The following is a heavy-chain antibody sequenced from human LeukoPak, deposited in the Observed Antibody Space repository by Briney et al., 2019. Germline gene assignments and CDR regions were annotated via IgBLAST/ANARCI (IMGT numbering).Heavy chain of an antibody. CDR2: IYYSGST. Sequence: PSETLSLTCAVYGGSFSGYYWSWIRQPPGKGLEWIGYIYYSGSTNYNPSLKSRVTISVDTSKNQFSLKLSSVTAADTAVYYCARDRSYCSGGSCSPYMDVWGKGTTVTISS. CDR1: GGSFSGYY. J-gene: IGHJ6*03. D-gene: IGHD2-15*01. CDR3: ARDRSYCSGGSCSPYMDV. V-gene: IGHV4-59*01.